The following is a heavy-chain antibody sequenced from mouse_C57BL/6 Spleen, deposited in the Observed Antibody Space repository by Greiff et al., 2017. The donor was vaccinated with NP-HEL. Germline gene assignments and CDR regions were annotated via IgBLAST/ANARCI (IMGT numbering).Heavy chain of an antibody. CDR1: GYTFTSYT. CDR2: INPSSGYT. J-gene: IGHJ2*01. Sequence: QVHLKQSGADLARPGASVKMSCKASGYTFTSYTMHWVKQRPGQGLEWIGYINPSSGYTKYNQKFKDKATLTADKSSSTAYMQLSSLTSEDSAVYYCAITHERWGQGTTLTGSS. D-gene: IGHD1-3*01. V-gene: IGHV1-4*01. CDR3: AITHER.